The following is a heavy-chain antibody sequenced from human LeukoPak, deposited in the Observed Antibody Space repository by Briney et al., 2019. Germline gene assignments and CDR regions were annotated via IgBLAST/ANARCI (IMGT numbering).Heavy chain of an antibody. J-gene: IGHJ4*02. Sequence: SQTLSLTCAISGDSVSSNSAAWNWLRQSPSRGLEWLGSTYYRSKLYNDYAVAVKSRITINPDTSKNQFSLHLNSVTPEDTAVYYCARDHSSSSGGGFDYWGQGTLVTVSS. CDR2: TYYRSKLYN. CDR1: GDSVSSNSAA. D-gene: IGHD6-6*01. V-gene: IGHV6-1*01. CDR3: ARDHSSSSGGGFDY.